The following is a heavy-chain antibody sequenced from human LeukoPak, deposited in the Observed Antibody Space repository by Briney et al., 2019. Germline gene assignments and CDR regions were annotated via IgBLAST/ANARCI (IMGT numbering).Heavy chain of an antibody. CDR2: INHSGST. CDR1: GGSFSGYY. CDR3: ARDGGGWGLDY. V-gene: IGHV4-34*01. Sequence: SETLSLTCAVYGGSFSGYYWSWTRQPPGKGLEWIGEINHSGSTNYNPSLKSRVTISVDTSKNQFSLKLSSVTAADTAVYYCARDGGGWGLDYWGQGTLVTVSS. D-gene: IGHD6-19*01. J-gene: IGHJ4*02.